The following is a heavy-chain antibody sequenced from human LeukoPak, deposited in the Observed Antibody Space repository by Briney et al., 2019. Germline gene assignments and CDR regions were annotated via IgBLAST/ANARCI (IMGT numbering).Heavy chain of an antibody. Sequence: GGSLRLSCAASGLTFSSYAMSWVRQAPGKGLEGVSAISGSGGSTYYADSVKGRFTISRDNSKNTLYLQMNSLRAEDTAVYYCATDCSSTSCFDYWGQGTLVTVSS. V-gene: IGHV3-23*01. J-gene: IGHJ4*02. D-gene: IGHD2-2*01. CDR2: ISGSGGST. CDR3: ATDCSSTSCFDY. CDR1: GLTFSSYA.